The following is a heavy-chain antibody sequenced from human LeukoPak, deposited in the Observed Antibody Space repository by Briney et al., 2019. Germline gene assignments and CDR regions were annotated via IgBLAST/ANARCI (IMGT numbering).Heavy chain of an antibody. CDR2: IDHRGDT. Sequence: SETLSVTCAVYGGSFSRYYWSWIRQSPGKGLEWIAEIDHRGDTNYNPSVKSRVTISVDTSKNQFSLKVRSLSAADTAVYYCARGATISDTGYFDFWGQGSLATVSS. CDR3: ARGATISDTGYFDF. V-gene: IGHV4-34*01. CDR1: GGSFSRYY. J-gene: IGHJ4*03. D-gene: IGHD2-21*01.